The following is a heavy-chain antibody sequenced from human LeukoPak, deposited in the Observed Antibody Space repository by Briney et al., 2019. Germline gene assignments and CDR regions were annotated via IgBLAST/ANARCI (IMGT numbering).Heavy chain of an antibody. CDR2: MNPNSGNT. D-gene: IGHD1-26*01. CDR3: ARVGSSPHHDAFDI. V-gene: IGHV1-8*01. Sequence: ASVKVSCMASGYTFTSYEINWVRQATGQGLEWMGWMNPNSGNTGYAQKFKGRVTITRNTSISTAYMELSSLRSEDTAVYYCARVGSSPHHDAFDIWGQGTMVTVSS. CDR1: GYTFTSYE. J-gene: IGHJ3*02.